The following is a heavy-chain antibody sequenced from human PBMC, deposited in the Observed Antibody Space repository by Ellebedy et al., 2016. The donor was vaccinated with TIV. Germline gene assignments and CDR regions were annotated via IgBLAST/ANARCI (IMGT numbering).Heavy chain of an antibody. Sequence: ASVKVSCKASGYTFTDYDINWVRQATGQGLEWMGWVDPNSGITGNEQKFQGRVTMTWNTSTGTVDMELSSLTSADTAVYFCARVQRGSVWGSGHYYYGMDVWGQGATVTVSS. CDR3: ARVQRGSVWGSGHYYYGMDV. V-gene: IGHV1-8*01. D-gene: IGHD6-19*01. J-gene: IGHJ6*02. CDR1: GYTFTDYD. CDR2: VDPNSGIT.